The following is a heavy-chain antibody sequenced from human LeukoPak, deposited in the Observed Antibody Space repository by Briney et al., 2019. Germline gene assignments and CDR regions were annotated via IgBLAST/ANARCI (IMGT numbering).Heavy chain of an antibody. Sequence: PGGSLRLSCAVSGFTFSSYWMHWVRQAPGKGLVWVSRINGDGSSTIYADSVQGRFTISRDNAKNTLYLQMNSLRAEDTAVYFCTRGTGSYYSLGYWGQGTLVTVSS. J-gene: IGHJ4*02. CDR3: TRGTGSYYSLGY. CDR1: GFTFSSYW. CDR2: INGDGSST. D-gene: IGHD3-10*01. V-gene: IGHV3-74*01.